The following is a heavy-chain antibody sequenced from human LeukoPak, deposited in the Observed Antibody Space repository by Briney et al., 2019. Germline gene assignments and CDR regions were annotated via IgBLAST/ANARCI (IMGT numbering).Heavy chain of an antibody. CDR1: GFTFSSYG. D-gene: IGHD3-22*01. CDR3: AKDLDSSGDYSYRY. V-gene: IGHV3-33*06. CDR2: IWYDGSNK. J-gene: IGHJ4*02. Sequence: GRSLRLSCAASGFTFSSYGMHWVRQAPGKGLEWVAVIWYDGSNKYYADSVKGRFTISRDNSKNTLYLQMNSLRAEDTAVYHCAKDLDSSGDYSYRYWGQGTLVTVSS.